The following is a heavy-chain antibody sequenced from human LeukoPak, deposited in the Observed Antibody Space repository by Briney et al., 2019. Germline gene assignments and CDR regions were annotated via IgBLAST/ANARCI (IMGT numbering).Heavy chain of an antibody. D-gene: IGHD6-13*01. CDR1: SGSIGSFY. Sequence: PSETLSLTCTLSSGSIGSFYWSWIRQPPGKGLEWIGNIYYSGSTNYNPSLKSRVTISVDTSKNQFSLKLNSVTAADSAVYYCAREVAAAAPFGYWGQGTLVTVSS. CDR3: AREVAAAAPFGY. J-gene: IGHJ4*02. CDR2: IYYSGST. V-gene: IGHV4-59*01.